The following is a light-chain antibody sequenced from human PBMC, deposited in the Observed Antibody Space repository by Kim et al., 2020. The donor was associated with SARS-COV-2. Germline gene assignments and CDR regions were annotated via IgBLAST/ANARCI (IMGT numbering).Light chain of an antibody. V-gene: IGLV3-19*01. CDR2: GKN. J-gene: IGLJ2*01. Sequence: GQTCRIIYQEDVLRTEDSSWNQQKPGRAPILVILGKNNRPSWIPDRFSCSRSGNTASLTVTGAQAEYEPHYYCNSRDNSGDQVVFGGGTK. CDR1: VLRTED. CDR3: NSRDNSGDQVV.